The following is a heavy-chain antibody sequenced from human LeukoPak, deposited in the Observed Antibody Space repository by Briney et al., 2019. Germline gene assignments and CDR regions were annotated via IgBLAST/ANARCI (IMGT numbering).Heavy chain of an antibody. J-gene: IGHJ4*02. CDR1: GFNFRTYS. D-gene: IGHD4-17*01. Sequence: GGSLRLSCAASGFNFRTYSMNWVRQAPGKGLVWVSRINADGSGTTYADSVSGRFTISRDNARNTLYLQMNSLRAEDTAVYYCTRGPYGDYDYWGQGTLVTVSS. CDR3: TRGPYGDYDY. V-gene: IGHV3-74*01. CDR2: INADGSGT.